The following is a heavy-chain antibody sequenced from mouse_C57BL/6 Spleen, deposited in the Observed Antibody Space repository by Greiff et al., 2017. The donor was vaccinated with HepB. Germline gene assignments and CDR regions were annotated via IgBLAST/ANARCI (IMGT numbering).Heavy chain of an antibody. CDR1: GYAFSSYW. V-gene: IGHV1-80*01. D-gene: IGHD1-1*02. CDR3: ARAGGNYEGAMDY. Sequence: VQGVESGAELVKPGASVKISCKASGYAFSSYWMNWVKQRPGKGLEWIGQIYPGDGDTNYNGKFKGKATLTADKSSSTAYMQLSSLTSEDSAVYFCARAGGNYEGAMDYWGQGTSVTVSS. J-gene: IGHJ4*01. CDR2: IYPGDGDT.